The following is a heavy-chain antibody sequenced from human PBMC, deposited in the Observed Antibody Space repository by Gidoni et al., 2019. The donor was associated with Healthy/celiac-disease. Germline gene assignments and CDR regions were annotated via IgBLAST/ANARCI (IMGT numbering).Heavy chain of an antibody. CDR3: ARDLSSGYDY. Sequence: EVQLVESGGGLVKPGGSLRLSCAASGFTFSSYSMTWVRQAPGKGLEWVSSISSSSSYIYYADSVKGRFTISRDNAKNSLYLQMNSLRAEDTAVYYCARDLSSGYDYWGQGTLVTVSS. D-gene: IGHD3-22*01. V-gene: IGHV3-21*01. CDR2: ISSSSSYI. J-gene: IGHJ4*02. CDR1: GFTFSSYS.